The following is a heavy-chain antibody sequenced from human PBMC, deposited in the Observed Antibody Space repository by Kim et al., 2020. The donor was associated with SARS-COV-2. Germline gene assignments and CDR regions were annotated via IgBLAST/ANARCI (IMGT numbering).Heavy chain of an antibody. Sequence: GGSLRLSCAASGFTFSDYYMSWIRQAPGKGLEWVSYISSSSSYTNYADSVKGRFTISRDNAKNSLYLQMNSLRAEDTAVYYCARSMVRGVIISLIDYWGQGTLVTVSS. D-gene: IGHD3-10*01. CDR2: ISSSSSYT. J-gene: IGHJ4*02. CDR3: ARSMVRGVIISLIDY. V-gene: IGHV3-11*06. CDR1: GFTFSDYY.